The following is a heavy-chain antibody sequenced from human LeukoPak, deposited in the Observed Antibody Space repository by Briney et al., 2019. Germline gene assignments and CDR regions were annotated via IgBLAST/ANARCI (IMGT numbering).Heavy chain of an antibody. CDR3: ARVKGGNYFDY. CDR1: GFTFSDYY. CDR2: ISSSSSYT. J-gene: IGHJ4*02. V-gene: IGHV3-11*05. Sequence: GGSLRLSCAASGFTFSDYYMSWIRQAPGKGLEWVSYISSSSSYTNYADSVKGRFTISRDSSKNTLYLRMNSLRAEDTAVYYCARVKGGNYFDYWGQGTLVTVSS. D-gene: IGHD3-16*01.